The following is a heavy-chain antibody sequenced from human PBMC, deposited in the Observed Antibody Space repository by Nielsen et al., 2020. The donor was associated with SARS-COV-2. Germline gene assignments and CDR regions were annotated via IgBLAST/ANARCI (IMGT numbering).Heavy chain of an antibody. CDR2: INSDGSST. V-gene: IGHV3-74*01. CDR1: GFTFSSYW. D-gene: IGHD3-3*01. CDR3: ARSVSSILEWLLPISEDYYYYYYMDV. Sequence: GESLKISCAASGFTFSSYWMHWVRQAPGKGLVWVSRINSDGSSTSYADSVEGRFTISRDNAKNTLYLQMNSLRAEDTAVYYCARSVSSILEWLLPISEDYYYYYYMDVWGKGTTVTVSS. J-gene: IGHJ6*03.